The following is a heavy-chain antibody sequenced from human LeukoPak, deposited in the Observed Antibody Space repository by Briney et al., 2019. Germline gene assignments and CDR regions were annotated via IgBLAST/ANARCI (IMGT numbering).Heavy chain of an antibody. CDR2: INPNSGGT. CDR3: ARDSPVAYAFDI. J-gene: IGHJ3*02. CDR1: GYTFTGYY. Sequence: GASVKVSCKSSGYTFTGYYMHWVRLAPGQGLEWMGWINPNSGGTNYAQKFQGRVTMTRDTSISTAYMELSRLRSDDTAVYYCARDSPVAYAFDIWGQGTMVTVSS. D-gene: IGHD5-12*01. V-gene: IGHV1-2*02.